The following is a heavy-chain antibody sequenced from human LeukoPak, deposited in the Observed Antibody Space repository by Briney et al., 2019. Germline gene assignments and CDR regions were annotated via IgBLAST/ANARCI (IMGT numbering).Heavy chain of an antibody. CDR2: IRSKANSYAT. D-gene: IGHD2-21*02. Sequence: PGGSLRLSCAASGFTFSGSAMHWVRQASGKGLEWVGRIRSKANSYATAYAASVKGRFTISRDDSKNTAYLQMNSLKTEDTAVYYCTRRVVTASRDSDVWGKGTTVTVSS. J-gene: IGHJ6*04. CDR3: TRRVVTASRDSDV. CDR1: GFTFSGSA. V-gene: IGHV3-73*01.